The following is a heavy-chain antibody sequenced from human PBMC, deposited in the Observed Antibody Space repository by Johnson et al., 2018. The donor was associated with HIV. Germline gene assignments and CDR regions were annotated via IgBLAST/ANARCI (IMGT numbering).Heavy chain of an antibody. V-gene: IGHV3-33*03. CDR2: IYYDGGNN. Sequence: QVQLVESGGGLVQPGRSLRLSCAASGFTFDDYAMHWVRQAPGKGLEWVAFIYYDGGNNYYADSLNGRFTISRDNSTNTLYLQMNSLRADDTAMYYCAKADTMAGDAFDIWGQGTMVTVSS. J-gene: IGHJ3*02. D-gene: IGHD2-2*01. CDR3: AKADTMAGDAFDI. CDR1: GFTFDDYA.